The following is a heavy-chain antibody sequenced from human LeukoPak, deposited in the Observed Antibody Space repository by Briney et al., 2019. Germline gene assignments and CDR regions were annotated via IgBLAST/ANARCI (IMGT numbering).Heavy chain of an antibody. V-gene: IGHV1-2*02. CDR3: ATGVFAGYDSSGSPFYNWFDP. CDR1: GSTFTGYY. J-gene: IGHJ5*02. Sequence: EASVKVSCKASGSTFTGYYIHWVRQAPGQGLEWMGWINPHSGGTHYAQKFQDRVTMTGDTSIRTAYMELSRLRSDDTALYYCATGVFAGYDSSGSPFYNWFDPWGQGTLVTVSS. D-gene: IGHD3-22*01. CDR2: INPHSGGT.